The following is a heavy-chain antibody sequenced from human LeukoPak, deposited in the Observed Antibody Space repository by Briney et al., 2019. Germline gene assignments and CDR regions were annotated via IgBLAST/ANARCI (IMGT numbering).Heavy chain of an antibody. J-gene: IGHJ4*02. CDR3: AKTTYYDFWSGSLNYFDY. CDR2: ISGSGGST. D-gene: IGHD3-3*01. Sequence: PSATLSLTCTVSGGSISSSSYYWGWIRQAPGKGLEWVSAISGSGGSTYYADSVKGRFTISRDNSKNTLYLQMNSLRAEDTAVYYCAKTTYYDFWSGSLNYFDYWGQGTLVTVSS. V-gene: IGHV3-23*01. CDR1: GGSISSSSYY.